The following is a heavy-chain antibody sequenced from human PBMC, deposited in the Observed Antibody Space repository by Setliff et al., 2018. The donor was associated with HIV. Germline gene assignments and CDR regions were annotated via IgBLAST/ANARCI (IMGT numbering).Heavy chain of an antibody. V-gene: IGHV4-39*01. CDR2: IYYTGRS. Sequence: PSETLSLTCTVSGGSISRGSYSWGWIRQPPGKGLEWIGSIYYTGRSFYNPSLKSRITISVDTSKNQFSLKLSSVTAADTAVYYCGRENPGDYWGQGTLVTVSS. CDR1: GGSISRGSYS. J-gene: IGHJ4*02. CDR3: GRENPGDY. D-gene: IGHD3-10*01.